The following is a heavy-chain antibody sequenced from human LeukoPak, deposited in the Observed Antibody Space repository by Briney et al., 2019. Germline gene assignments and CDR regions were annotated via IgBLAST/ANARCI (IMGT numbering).Heavy chain of an antibody. J-gene: IGHJ4*02. CDR2: SYSGGST. D-gene: IGHD5-24*01. CDR3: ARGPDVDGYIHAPFDY. CDR1: GFTISRYY. Sequence: GGSLRLSCAASGFTISRYYMSWVRQAPGKGLEWVALSYSGGSTYYADSVEGRFTISRDNSKSVLFLQMNSLRANYMGVYYCARGPDVDGYIHAPFDYWGQGALVTVSS. V-gene: IGHV3-53*01.